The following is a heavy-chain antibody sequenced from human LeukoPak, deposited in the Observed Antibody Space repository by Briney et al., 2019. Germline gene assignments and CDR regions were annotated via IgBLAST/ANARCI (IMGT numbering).Heavy chain of an antibody. CDR1: GFTFSSYD. CDR3: AKDSYDTSI. D-gene: IGHD3-22*01. V-gene: IGHV3-23*01. J-gene: IGHJ4*02. Sequence: GGSLRLSCAASGFTFSSYDIHWVRQAPGKGLEWVSAISDSGGRTFYADSVKGRFTISRDNSKNTLYLQINSLRAEDTAVYYCAKDSYDTSIWGQGTLVTVSA. CDR2: ISDSGGRT.